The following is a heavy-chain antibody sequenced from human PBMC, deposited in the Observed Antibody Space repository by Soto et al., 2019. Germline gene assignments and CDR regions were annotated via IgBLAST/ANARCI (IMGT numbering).Heavy chain of an antibody. CDR1: GFTFSSYG. CDR2: IWYDGSNK. CDR3: ARDYYDSSGYYPAKD. D-gene: IGHD3-22*01. V-gene: IGHV3-33*01. J-gene: IGHJ4*02. Sequence: QVQLVESGVGVVQPGRSLRLSCAASGFTFSSYGMHWVRQAPGKGLEWVAVIWYDGSNKYYADSVKGRFTISRDNSKNTLYLQMNSLRAEDTAVYYCARDYYDSSGYYPAKDWGQGTLVTVSS.